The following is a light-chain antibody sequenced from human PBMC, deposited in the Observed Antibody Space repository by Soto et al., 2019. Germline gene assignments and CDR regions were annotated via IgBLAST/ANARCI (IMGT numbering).Light chain of an antibody. V-gene: IGKV3-15*01. CDR1: QTVRNN. J-gene: IGKJ1*01. CDR2: GAS. CDR3: QQYKLWWT. Sequence: EFVLTQSPGTLSLSPGERATLSCRASQTVRNNYLAWYQQKPGQAPRLLIYGASTRATGIPARFSGSGSGTEFTLTISSLQSEDFAVYYCQQYKLWWTFGQGTRVEIK.